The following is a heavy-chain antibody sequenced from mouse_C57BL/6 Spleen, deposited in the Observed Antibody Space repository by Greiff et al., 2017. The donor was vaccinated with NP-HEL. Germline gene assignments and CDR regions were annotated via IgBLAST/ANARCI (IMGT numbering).Heavy chain of an antibody. V-gene: IGHV1-81*01. CDR2: IYPRSGNT. CDR3: ARGDYGSSSRFAY. Sequence: QVQLQLSGAELARPGASVKLSCKASGYTFTSYGISWVKQRTGQGLEWIGEIYPRSGNTYYNEKFKGKATLTADKSSSTAYMELRSLTSEDSAVYFCARGDYGSSSRFAYWGQGTLVTVSA. CDR1: GYTFTSYG. J-gene: IGHJ3*01. D-gene: IGHD1-1*01.